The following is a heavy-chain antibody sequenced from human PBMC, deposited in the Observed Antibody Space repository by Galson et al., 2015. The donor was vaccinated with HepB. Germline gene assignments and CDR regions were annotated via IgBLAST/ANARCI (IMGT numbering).Heavy chain of an antibody. CDR3: VGVRRHSDYVEY. Sequence: TLSLTCTVSGGSISTYNYYWGWMRQPPGEGLEWIGSIFYTGDTSYIPSLKSRVTISIDTSKNQFSLNLNSVTAADTAVYYCVGVRRHSDYVEYWGQGTLVTVSA. V-gene: IGHV4-39*07. CDR1: GGSISTYNYY. CDR2: IFYTGDT. J-gene: IGHJ4*02. D-gene: IGHD3-10*01.